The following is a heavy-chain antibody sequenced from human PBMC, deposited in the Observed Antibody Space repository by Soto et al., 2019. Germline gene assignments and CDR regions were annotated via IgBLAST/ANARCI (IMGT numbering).Heavy chain of an antibody. CDR2: ISFDGRNK. Sequence: GGSLRLSCAASGFPFSSYAVHWVRLAPGKGLEWVAVISFDGRNKYYGDSVKSRFTITRDNSKNTLYLQMNSLRVEDTAVYYCARDGNEGSGWPLYFDHWGQGTLVTVSS. D-gene: IGHD6-19*01. V-gene: IGHV3-30*04. CDR1: GFPFSSYA. J-gene: IGHJ4*02. CDR3: ARDGNEGSGWPLYFDH.